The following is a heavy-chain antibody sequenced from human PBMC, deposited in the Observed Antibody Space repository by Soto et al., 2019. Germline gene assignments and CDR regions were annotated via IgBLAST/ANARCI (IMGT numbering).Heavy chain of an antibody. CDR1: GYSISSGYY. CDR3: ARGSDPYYFDY. J-gene: IGHJ4*02. V-gene: IGHV4-38-2*01. Sequence: SETLSLTCAVSGYSISSGYYWGWIRQPPGKGLEWIGSIYHSGSTYYNPSLKSRVTISVDTSKNQFSLKLSSVTAADTAVYYCARGSDPYYFDYWGQGTLVTVSS. CDR2: IYHSGST.